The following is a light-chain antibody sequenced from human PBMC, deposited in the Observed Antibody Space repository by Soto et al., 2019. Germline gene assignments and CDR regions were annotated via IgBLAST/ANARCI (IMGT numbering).Light chain of an antibody. V-gene: IGKV1-39*01. CDR2: GAS. CDR1: QSIGKH. Sequence: DMQMAQSPSFLSASVGDRFTITCRASQSIGKHLNWYQQKPGKAPKFLIYGASTLQSGVPSRFTGSGSGTDFTLTVNSLQAEDFAIYYCQQSYSSPTTFGQGTRLETK. J-gene: IGKJ5*01. CDR3: QQSYSSPTT.